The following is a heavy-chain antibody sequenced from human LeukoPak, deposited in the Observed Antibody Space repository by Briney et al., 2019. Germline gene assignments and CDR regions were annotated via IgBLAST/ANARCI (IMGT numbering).Heavy chain of an antibody. V-gene: IGHV4-39*01. Sequence: SETLSLTCSVSGGSITSYYRGWIRQPPGMGLEWIGGIHYSGNTYYNSSLKSRVTISIDTSKNQFSLKLSSVTAADTAVYYCARLGAGPTYYDFWSGYSSFYFDYWAREPWSPSPQ. CDR1: GGSITSYY. J-gene: IGHJ4*02. CDR3: ARLGAGPTYYDFWSGYSSFYFDY. D-gene: IGHD3-3*01. CDR2: IHYSGNT.